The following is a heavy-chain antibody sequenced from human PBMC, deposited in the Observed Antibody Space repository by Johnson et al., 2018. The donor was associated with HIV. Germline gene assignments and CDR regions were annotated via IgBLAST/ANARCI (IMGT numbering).Heavy chain of an antibody. V-gene: IGHV3-33*06. J-gene: IGHJ3*02. CDR2: IWYDGSNK. CDR1: GFTFSSYG. Sequence: QMLLVESGGGVVQPGRSLRLSCAASGFTFSSYGMHWVRQAPGKGLEWVAVIWYDGSNKYYADSVEDRFTISRDNSKNTLYLQMNSLRAEDTAVCYCAKDRDSSSWYGYDAFDIWGQGTMVTVSS. D-gene: IGHD6-13*01. CDR3: AKDRDSSSWYGYDAFDI.